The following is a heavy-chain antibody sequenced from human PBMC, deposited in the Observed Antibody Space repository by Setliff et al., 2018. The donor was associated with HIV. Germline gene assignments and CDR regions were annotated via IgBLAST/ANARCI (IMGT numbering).Heavy chain of an antibody. CDR2: ISAYNGNT. J-gene: IGHJ6*02. Sequence: ASVQVSCKASGYTFTSYGSSWVRQAPGQGLEWMGWISAYNGNTNYAQKLQGRVTMTTDTSTSTAYMELRSLRSDDTAVYYCARGYSAAGTLYYYVMDVWGQGTTVTVSS. V-gene: IGHV1-18*01. CDR1: GYTFTSYG. D-gene: IGHD6-13*01. CDR3: ARGYSAAGTLYYYVMDV.